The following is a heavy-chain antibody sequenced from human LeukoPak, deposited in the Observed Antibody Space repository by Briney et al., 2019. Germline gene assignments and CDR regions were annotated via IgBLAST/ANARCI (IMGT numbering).Heavy chain of an antibody. CDR2: TYYRSKWYN. J-gene: IGHJ6*02. Sequence: SQTLSLTCAISGDSVSSNSAAWNWIRQSPSRGLEWLGRTYYRSKWYNDYAVSVKSRITINPDTSKNQFSLQLNSVTPEDTAVYYCAREYYCDSSGYYFYYGMDVWGQGTTVIVSS. V-gene: IGHV6-1*01. D-gene: IGHD3-22*01. CDR3: AREYYCDSSGYYFYYGMDV. CDR1: GDSVSSNSAA.